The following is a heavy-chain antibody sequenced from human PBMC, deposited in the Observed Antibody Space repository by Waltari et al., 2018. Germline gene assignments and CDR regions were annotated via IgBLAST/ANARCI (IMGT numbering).Heavy chain of an antibody. CDR1: GFTFSSYW. Sequence: EVQLVESGGGLVQPGGSLRLSCAASGFTFSSYWMSWVRQAPGKGLEWVANIKQDGSEKYYVDSVKGRFTISRDNAKNSLYLQMNSLRAEDTAVYYCARGRIAAAIGKWYFDYWGQGTLVTVSS. V-gene: IGHV3-7*01. CDR2: IKQDGSEK. J-gene: IGHJ4*02. CDR3: ARGRIAAAIGKWYFDY. D-gene: IGHD6-13*01.